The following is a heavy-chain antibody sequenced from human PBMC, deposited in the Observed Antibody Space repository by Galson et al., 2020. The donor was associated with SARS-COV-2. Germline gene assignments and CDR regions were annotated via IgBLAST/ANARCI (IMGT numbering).Heavy chain of an antibody. CDR1: GDSITSHNW. D-gene: IGHD6-13*01. J-gene: IGHJ3*02. CDR2: IHHSGVT. Sequence: SETLSLTCAVSGDSITSHNWWTWVRQYPGKGLEWIGEIHHSGVTHYIPSLKSRVSISVDKAQNQFSLNVISATAADTAIYFCVRVGPTAGAFYAFDIWGHGTMVTVSS. V-gene: IGHV4-4*02. CDR3: VRVGPTAGAFYAFDI.